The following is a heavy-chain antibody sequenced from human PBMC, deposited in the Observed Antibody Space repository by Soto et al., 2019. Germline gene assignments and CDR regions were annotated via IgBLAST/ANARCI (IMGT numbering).Heavy chain of an antibody. V-gene: IGHV3-30*18. CDR2: ISYDGSNK. J-gene: IGHJ4*02. CDR3: AKSRSSWSVDY. CDR1: GFTFSSYG. Sequence: QVQLVESGGGVVQPGRSLRLSCAASGFTFSSYGMHWVRQAPGKGLEWVAVISYDGSNKYYADSVKGRFTISRDNSKNTLYLQMHSLRAEDTAVYYCAKSRSSWSVDYWGQGTLVTVSS. D-gene: IGHD6-13*01.